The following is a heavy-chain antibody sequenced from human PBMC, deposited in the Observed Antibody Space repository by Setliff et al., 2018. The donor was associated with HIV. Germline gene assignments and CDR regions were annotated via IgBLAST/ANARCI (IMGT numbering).Heavy chain of an antibody. CDR1: GGTFNTHA. Sequence: SVKVSCKASGGTFNTHAFSWVRQAPGQGLEWMGGIIPVRGLANYARNFQGRVTITADTSTNTAYLEVVSLRSEDTAIYYCARHYFDSNSYYRPPFHSWGQGTPVTVSS. V-gene: IGHV1-69*10. J-gene: IGHJ5*01. CDR2: IIPVRGLA. CDR3: ARHYFDSNSYYRPPFHS. D-gene: IGHD3-22*01.